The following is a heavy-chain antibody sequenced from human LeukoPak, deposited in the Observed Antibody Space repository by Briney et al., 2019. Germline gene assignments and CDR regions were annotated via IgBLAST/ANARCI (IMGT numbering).Heavy chain of an antibody. J-gene: IGHJ4*02. CDR2: ISGSGGST. V-gene: IGHV3-23*01. Sequence: GGSLRLSCAASGFTFSSYAMSWVRQAPGKGLEWVSAISGSGGSTYYADSVKGRFTISRDNSKNTLYLQMNSLRAEDTAVYYCARDTGLSGSYRFDYWGQGTLVTVSS. CDR1: GFTFSSYA. CDR3: ARDTGLSGSYRFDY. D-gene: IGHD1-26*01.